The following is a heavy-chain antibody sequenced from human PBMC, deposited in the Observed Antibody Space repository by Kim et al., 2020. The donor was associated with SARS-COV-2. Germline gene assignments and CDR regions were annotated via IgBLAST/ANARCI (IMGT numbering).Heavy chain of an antibody. Sequence: SETLSLTCTVSGGSISSGGYYWSWIRQHPGKGLEWIGYIYYSGSTYYNPSLKSRVTISVDTSKNQFSLKLSSVTAADTAVYYCAADTYYDFWSGQRGMDVWGQGTTVTVSS. CDR3: AADTYYDFWSGQRGMDV. V-gene: IGHV4-31*03. D-gene: IGHD3-3*01. J-gene: IGHJ6*02. CDR2: IYYSGST. CDR1: GGSISSGGYY.